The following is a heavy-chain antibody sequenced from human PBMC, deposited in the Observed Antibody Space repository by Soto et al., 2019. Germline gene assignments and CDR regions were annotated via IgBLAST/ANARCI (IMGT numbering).Heavy chain of an antibody. CDR3: ARDLNYYFDY. Sequence: SETLSLTCTVSSGSISSFYWSWIRQPPGKGLEWIGYIYYSGSTNYNPYLKSRVTISVDTSKNQFSLKLRSVTAADTAVYYCARDLNYYFDYWGQGTLVTVSS. V-gene: IGHV4-59*01. D-gene: IGHD1-20*01. J-gene: IGHJ4*02. CDR1: SGSISSFY. CDR2: IYYSGST.